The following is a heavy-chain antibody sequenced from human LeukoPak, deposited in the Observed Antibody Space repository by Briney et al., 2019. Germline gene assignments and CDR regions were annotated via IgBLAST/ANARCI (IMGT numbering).Heavy chain of an antibody. J-gene: IGHJ4*02. D-gene: IGHD3-22*01. Sequence: ASVKVSCKASGYTFTSYDINWVRQATGQGLEWMGWMNPNSGNTGYAQKSQGRVTMTRNTSISTAYMELSSLRSEDTAVYYCARSSGNYYDSSGTLEGWGQGTLVTVSS. CDR3: ARSSGNYYDSSGTLEG. CDR2: MNPNSGNT. V-gene: IGHV1-8*01. CDR1: GYTFTSYD.